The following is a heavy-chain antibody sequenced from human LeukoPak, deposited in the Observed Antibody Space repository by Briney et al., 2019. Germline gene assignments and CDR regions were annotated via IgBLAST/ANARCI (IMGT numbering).Heavy chain of an antibody. CDR2: IPYDESNK. CDR3: ARDNNGDY. CDR1: GFTFSNYA. D-gene: IGHD1/OR15-1a*01. J-gene: IGHJ4*02. V-gene: IGHV3-30*04. Sequence: GGSLRLSCAASGFTFSNYAMLWVRQAPGKGLEWVAVIPYDESNKYYADSVKGRFTISRDNSNNTLYLQMNSLRADDTAVHYCARDNNGDYWGQGTLVTVSS.